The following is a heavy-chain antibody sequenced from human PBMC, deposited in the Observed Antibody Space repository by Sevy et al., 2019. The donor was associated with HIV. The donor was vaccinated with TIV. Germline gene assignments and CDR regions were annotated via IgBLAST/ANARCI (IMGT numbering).Heavy chain of an antibody. V-gene: IGHV3-23*01. D-gene: IGHD1-26*01. J-gene: IGHJ4*02. CDR2: ISDSGTTT. CDR1: GFTFSSHA. CDR3: ARAFTGGYQQPFDY. Sequence: GGSLRLSCAASGFTFSSHAMSWVRQAPGKGLEWVSAISDSGTTTYYKDSVKGRFTISRDNSKNTLYLQMDGLRAEDTAIYYCARAFTGGYQQPFDYWGQGTLDTVSS.